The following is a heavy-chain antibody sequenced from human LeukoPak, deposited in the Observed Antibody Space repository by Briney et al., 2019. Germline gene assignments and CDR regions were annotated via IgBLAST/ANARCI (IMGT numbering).Heavy chain of an antibody. Sequence: GGSLRLSCAASGFTVSSNYMSWVRQAPGKGLEWVSDISSSSSTIYYADSVKGRFTISRDNAKNSLHLQMNSLRAEDTAVYYCARYGSSWSFDYWGQGTLVTVSS. J-gene: IGHJ4*02. CDR2: ISSSSSTI. CDR1: GFTVSSNY. V-gene: IGHV3-48*01. CDR3: ARYGSSWSFDY. D-gene: IGHD6-13*01.